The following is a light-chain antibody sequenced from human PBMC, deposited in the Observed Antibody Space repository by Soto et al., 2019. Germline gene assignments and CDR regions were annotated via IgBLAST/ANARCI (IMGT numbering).Light chain of an antibody. CDR2: DVS. CDR3: SSYTSSSTLVV. J-gene: IGLJ2*01. V-gene: IGLV2-14*01. Sequence: QAVVTQPASVSGSPGQSITISRTGTSSDVGGYNYVSWYQQHPGKAPKLMIYDVSNRPSGVSNRFSGSKSGNTASLTISGLQAEDEADYYCSSYTSSSTLVVFGGGTKVTVL. CDR1: SSDVGGYNY.